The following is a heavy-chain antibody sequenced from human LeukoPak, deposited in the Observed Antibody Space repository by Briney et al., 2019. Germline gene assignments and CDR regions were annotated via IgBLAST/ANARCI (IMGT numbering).Heavy chain of an antibody. CDR2: IYYSGST. Sequence: SETLSLTCTVSGGSISSGNYYWSWIRQPPGKGLEWIGYIYYSGSTNYNPSLKSRVTISVDTSKNQFSLKLSSVTAADTAVYYCARWQWLPYNWFDPWGQGTLVTVSS. CDR1: GGSISSGNYY. V-gene: IGHV4-61*01. D-gene: IGHD6-19*01. J-gene: IGHJ5*02. CDR3: ARWQWLPYNWFDP.